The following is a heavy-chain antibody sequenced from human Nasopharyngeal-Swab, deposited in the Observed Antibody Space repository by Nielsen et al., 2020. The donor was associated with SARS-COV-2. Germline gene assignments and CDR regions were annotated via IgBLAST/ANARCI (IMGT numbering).Heavy chain of an antibody. CDR3: AKGLPPSYYYDTSGYYLDY. CDR2: ISSSSSYI. J-gene: IGHJ4*02. V-gene: IGHV3-21*01. CDR1: GFTFNNYN. D-gene: IGHD3-22*01. Sequence: GESLKISCAASGFTFNNYNFNWVRQAPGKGLEWVSSISSSSSYIYYADSVKGRFTISRDNSKNTLYLQMNRLRVEDTAMYYCAKGLPPSYYYDTSGYYLDYWGQGTLVTVSS.